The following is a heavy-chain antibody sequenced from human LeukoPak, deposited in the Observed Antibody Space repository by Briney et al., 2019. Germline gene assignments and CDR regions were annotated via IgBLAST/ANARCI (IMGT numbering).Heavy chain of an antibody. J-gene: IGHJ5*02. V-gene: IGHV4-59*08. CDR1: GGSISSYY. CDR2: IYYSGRT. D-gene: IGHD4-17*01. CDR3: ASTSHGDYLASFDP. Sequence: SGTLSLTCAVSGGSISSYYWSWIRQPPGKGLEWIGYIYYSGRTNYNPSLKRRVTISVDTSKKQFSMQLTSLTAADAVVYYCASTSHGDYLASFDPWGQGTLVTVSS.